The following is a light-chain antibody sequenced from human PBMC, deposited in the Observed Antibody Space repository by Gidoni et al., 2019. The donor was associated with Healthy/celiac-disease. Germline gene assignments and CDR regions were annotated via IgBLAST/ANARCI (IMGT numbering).Light chain of an antibody. CDR2: GAS. Sequence: EIVMTQSPATLSVSPGERATLSCRASQSVSSNLAWYQQKPGQAPRLLIYGASTRATGIPARFNGSGSGTEFTLTISSLQSEDFAVYYCRQYNNWPLTFGGGTKVEIK. CDR3: RQYNNWPLT. J-gene: IGKJ4*01. V-gene: IGKV3-15*01. CDR1: QSVSSN.